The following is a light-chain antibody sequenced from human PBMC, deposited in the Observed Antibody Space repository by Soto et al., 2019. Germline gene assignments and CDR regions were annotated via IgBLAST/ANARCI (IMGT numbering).Light chain of an antibody. V-gene: IGLV2-14*01. CDR2: DVS. J-gene: IGLJ1*01. Sequence: QSALTQPASVSGSPGPSITISCTGTSSDVGGYNYVSWYQQHPGKAPKLMIYDVSNRPSGLSNRFSGSKSGNTASLTISGLQAEDEADYYCSSYTSSSTYVFGTGTKLTVL. CDR1: SSDVGGYNY. CDR3: SSYTSSSTYV.